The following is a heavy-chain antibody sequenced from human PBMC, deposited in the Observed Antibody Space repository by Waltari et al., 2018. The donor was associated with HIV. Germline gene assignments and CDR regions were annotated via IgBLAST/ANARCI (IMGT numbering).Heavy chain of an antibody. CDR3: AKELRSGYSYYYYGMDV. D-gene: IGHD2-15*01. V-gene: IGHV3-30*02. Sequence: QGQLVESGGGVVQPGGSLRLSCAASGFSFSISGMHWVRQAQGKGLEWVTFIRYDGNTKYYADSVKGRFTISRDNSKNTLYLQMSSLRAEDTAVYYCAKELRSGYSYYYYGMDVWGQGTTVTVSS. CDR2: IRYDGNTK. J-gene: IGHJ6*02. CDR1: GFSFSISG.